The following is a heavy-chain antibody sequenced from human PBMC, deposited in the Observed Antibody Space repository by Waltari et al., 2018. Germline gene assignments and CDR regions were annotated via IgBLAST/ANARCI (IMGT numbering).Heavy chain of an antibody. Sequence: EVQLVESGGGLVQPGGSLRLSCAASGFTFSSTWMHWVRQAPGKGLVWVSRINTGGSTTNYADSVKGRFTISRDNAKNTVDLQINSLRAEDTAVYYCARGKKDGWYLDLWGRGSLVTVSS. CDR3: ARGKKDGWYLDL. V-gene: IGHV3-74*01. J-gene: IGHJ2*01. CDR1: GFTFSSTW. CDR2: INTGGSTT.